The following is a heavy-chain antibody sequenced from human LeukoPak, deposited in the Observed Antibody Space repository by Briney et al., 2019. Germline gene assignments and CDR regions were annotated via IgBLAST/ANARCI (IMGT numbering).Heavy chain of an antibody. CDR3: TRVPRTDAVY. J-gene: IGHJ4*02. CDR2: LNLDGTHK. Sequence: PGGSLRLSCAASGFTFSNYWMTWARQAPGKGLEWVAHLNLDGTHKYYVDSVKGRFTISRDNAKNSLYLQMNSLRTEDTAVYYCTRVPRTDAVYWGQGTPVSVSS. CDR1: GFTFSNYW. V-gene: IGHV3-7*05. D-gene: IGHD2-2*01.